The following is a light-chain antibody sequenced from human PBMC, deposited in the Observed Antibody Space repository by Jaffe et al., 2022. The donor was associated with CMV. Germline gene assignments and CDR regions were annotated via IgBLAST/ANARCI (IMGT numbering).Light chain of an antibody. V-gene: IGKV2-30*02. CDR2: QAS. CDR1: RSLVHSNGNTY. Sequence: DVVMTQSPLSLPVTLGQPASISCRSSRSLVHSNGNTYLSWVQQRPGQSPRRLIYQASNRDSGVPDRFSGSGSGTDFTLKISRVEAEDVGIYFCMQNTHWPPTFGGGTKVEI. J-gene: IGKJ4*01. CDR3: MQNTHWPPT.